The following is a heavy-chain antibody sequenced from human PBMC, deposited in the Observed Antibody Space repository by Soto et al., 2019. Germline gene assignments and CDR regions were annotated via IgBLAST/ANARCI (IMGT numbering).Heavy chain of an antibody. J-gene: IGHJ5*02. Sequence: PGGSLRLSCAASGFTFSSYAMHWVRQSPGKGLEWVAVISYDGSNKYYADSVKGRFTISRDNSKTLYLQMNSLRAEDTAVYYCARVDPPAKSWGQGTLVTVSS. V-gene: IGHV3-30-3*01. D-gene: IGHD2-2*01. CDR2: ISYDGSNK. CDR1: GFTFSSYA. CDR3: ARVDPPAKS.